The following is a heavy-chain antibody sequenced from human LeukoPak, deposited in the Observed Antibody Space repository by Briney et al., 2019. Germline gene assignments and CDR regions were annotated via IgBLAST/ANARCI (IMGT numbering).Heavy chain of an antibody. J-gene: IGHJ4*02. V-gene: IGHV3-53*01. CDR2: IYSDNT. D-gene: IGHD4/OR15-4a*01. CDR1: GFTVSSNS. CDR3: ARRAGAYSYPYDY. Sequence: PGGSLRLSCSVSGFTVSSNSMSWVRQAPGQGLEWVSFIYSDNTHYSDSVKGRFTISRDNSKNTLYLQMNNLRAEDTAVYYCARRAGAYSYPYDYWGQGILVTVSS.